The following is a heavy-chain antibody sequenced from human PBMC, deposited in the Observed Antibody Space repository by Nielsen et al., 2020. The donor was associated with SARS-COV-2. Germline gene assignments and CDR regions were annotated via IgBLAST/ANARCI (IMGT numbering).Heavy chain of an antibody. CDR2: TIPMVDIR. D-gene: IGHD5-12*01. V-gene: IGHV1-69*02. J-gene: IGHJ2*01. CDR1: GGTFSTHS. CDR3: ARSATNLIYWYFDL. Sequence: SVKISCKASGGTFSTHSISWVRQAPGQGPEWMGRTIPMVDIRDYAQSFKGRVTITADKSTSTAYMELSSLSSEDTALYYCARSATNLIYWYFDLWGRGTLVTVSS.